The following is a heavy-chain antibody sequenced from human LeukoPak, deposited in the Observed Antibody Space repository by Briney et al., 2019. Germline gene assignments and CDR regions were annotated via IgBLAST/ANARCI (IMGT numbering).Heavy chain of an antibody. CDR3: ARPAVLGYCSSTSCFDY. V-gene: IGHV5-51*01. J-gene: IGHJ4*02. D-gene: IGHD2-2*01. CDR1: GYSFTSYW. Sequence: GESLKISCKGSGYSFTSYWIGWVRQMPGKGLEWMGIIYPGDSDIRYSPSFQGQVTISADKSISTAYLQWSSLKASDTAMYYCARPAVLGYCSSTSCFDYWGQGTLVTVSS. CDR2: IYPGDSDI.